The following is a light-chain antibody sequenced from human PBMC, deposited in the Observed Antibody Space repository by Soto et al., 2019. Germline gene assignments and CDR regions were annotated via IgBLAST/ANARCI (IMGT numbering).Light chain of an antibody. V-gene: IGKV3-20*01. CDR2: AAS. Sequence: EIVLTQSPATLSLSPGERATLSFRASQRVASNLAWYQQKPGKAPRPLISAASRRATGVPERFSGSGSGTDFTLTISRLEPEDFELYYCQQYGSLTWTFGQGTKVDIK. J-gene: IGKJ1*01. CDR1: QRVASN. CDR3: QQYGSLTWT.